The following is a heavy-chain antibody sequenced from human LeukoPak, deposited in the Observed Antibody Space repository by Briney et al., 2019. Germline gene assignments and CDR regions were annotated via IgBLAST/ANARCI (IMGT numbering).Heavy chain of an antibody. CDR3: ARTAGLYYYYMDV. J-gene: IGHJ6*03. CDR1: GGTFSSYA. D-gene: IGHD2-21*02. Sequence: SVKVSCKASGGTFSSYAISWVRQAPGQGLEWMGGIIPIFGTANYAQKFQGRVTITADKSTSTAYMELSSLRSEDTAVYYCARTAGLYYYYMDVWGKGTTVTVSS. CDR2: IIPIFGTA. V-gene: IGHV1-69*06.